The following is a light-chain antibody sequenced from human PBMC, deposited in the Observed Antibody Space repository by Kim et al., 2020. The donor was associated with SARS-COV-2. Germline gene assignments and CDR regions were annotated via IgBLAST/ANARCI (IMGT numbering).Light chain of an antibody. CDR1: SSNVGNNA. CDR3: AAWDDSLSGWL. CDR2: TDN. J-gene: IGLJ3*02. V-gene: IGLV1-47*02. Sequence: GQRVTISCSGSSSNVGNNAVYWYQQRPGTAPKLLIYTDNQRPSEVPDRFSGSKSGTSASLAISGLRSEDEAEYYCAAWDDSLSGWLFGGGTQLTVL.